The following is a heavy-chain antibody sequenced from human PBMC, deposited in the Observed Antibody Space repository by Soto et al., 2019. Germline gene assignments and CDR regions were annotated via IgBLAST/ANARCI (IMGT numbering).Heavy chain of an antibody. Sequence: GESLKISCKGSGYSFTSYWVAWVRQMPGKGLEWMGIIYPGDSNTRTGPSFQGQVTFSADISISTAYLQWSSLKASDTAIYYCATQLVRGLITAPAYWGQGTLVTV. CDR1: GYSFTSYW. D-gene: IGHD6-6*01. J-gene: IGHJ4*02. V-gene: IGHV5-51*01. CDR3: ATQLVRGLITAPAY. CDR2: IYPGDSNT.